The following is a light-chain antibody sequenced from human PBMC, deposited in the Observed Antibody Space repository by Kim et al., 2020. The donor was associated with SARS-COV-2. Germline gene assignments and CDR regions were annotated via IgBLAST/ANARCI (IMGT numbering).Light chain of an antibody. J-gene: IGKJ5*01. Sequence: QSASVGDRVIITCRASQSISSHLNWYQQKPGKAPKLLIYAASSLQSGVPSRFTGSGSGTEFTLTIRTLQPEDSATYYCQQGYSSPQITFGQGTRLEIK. V-gene: IGKV1-39*01. CDR1: QSISSH. CDR3: QQGYSSPQIT. CDR2: AAS.